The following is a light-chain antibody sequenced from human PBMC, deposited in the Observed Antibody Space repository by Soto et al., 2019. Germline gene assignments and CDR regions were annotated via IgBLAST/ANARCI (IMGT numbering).Light chain of an antibody. CDR1: QSVLYSSNNKNY. V-gene: IGKV4-1*01. CDR2: WAA. CDR3: QQYYNSPRT. Sequence: DIVMTQSPDSLAVSLGEMATINCKSSQSVLYSSNNKNYVAWYQQKPGQPPKLLIYWAANRQSGVSDRFSGSGSGTDVTLTLSSLQAEDVAVFYCQQYYNSPRTFGGGTKVEIK. J-gene: IGKJ4*01.